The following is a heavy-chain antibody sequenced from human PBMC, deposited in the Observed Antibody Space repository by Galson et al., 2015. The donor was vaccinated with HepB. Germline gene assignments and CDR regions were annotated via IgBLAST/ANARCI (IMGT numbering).Heavy chain of an antibody. CDR3: ARDHHYYDSSVDSFPPLYYHYGMDV. CDR1: GFTFSSYS. CDR2: ISSSSSTI. V-gene: IGHV3-48*04. D-gene: IGHD3-22*01. J-gene: IGHJ6*02. Sequence: SLRLSCAASGFTFSSYSMNWVRQAPGKGLEWVSYISSSSSTIYYADSVKGRFTISRDNAKNSLYLQMNSLRAEDTAVYYCARDHHYYDSSVDSFPPLYYHYGMDVWGQGTTVTVSS.